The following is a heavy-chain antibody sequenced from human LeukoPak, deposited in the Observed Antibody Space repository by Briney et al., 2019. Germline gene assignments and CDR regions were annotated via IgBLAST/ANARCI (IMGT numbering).Heavy chain of an antibody. Sequence: PGRSLRLSCAASGFTFSSYGMHWVRQAPGKGLEWVAVIWYDGSNKYYADSVKGRFTISRDNSENTLYLQMNSLRAEDAAVYYCAKDPRGSYSRDYYYYMDVWGKGTTVTVSS. J-gene: IGHJ6*03. CDR2: IWYDGSNK. CDR1: GFTFSSYG. D-gene: IGHD1-26*01. CDR3: AKDPRGSYSRDYYYYMDV. V-gene: IGHV3-33*06.